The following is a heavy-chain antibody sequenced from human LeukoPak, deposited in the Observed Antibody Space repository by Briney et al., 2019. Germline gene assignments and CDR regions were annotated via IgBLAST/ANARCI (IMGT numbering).Heavy chain of an antibody. Sequence: ASVKVSCKASGGTFSSYAISWVRQAPGQGLEWMGRIIPILGIANYAQKFQGRVTITADKSTSTAYMELSSLRSDDTAVYYCARKSGYSSGAYYFDYWGQGTLVTVSS. CDR2: IIPILGIA. V-gene: IGHV1-69*04. J-gene: IGHJ4*02. CDR3: ARKSGYSSGAYYFDY. CDR1: GGTFSSYA. D-gene: IGHD6-19*01.